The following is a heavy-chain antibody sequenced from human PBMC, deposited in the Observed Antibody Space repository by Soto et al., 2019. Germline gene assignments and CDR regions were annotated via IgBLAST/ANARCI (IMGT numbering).Heavy chain of an antibody. CDR1: GGSISSGGFY. Sequence: SEALSLTCTVSGGSISSGGFYWSWIRQHPGKGLEWIGYIYYSGRTYYNPSLKSRVTISVDTSKNQFSLKLSSVTAADTALFYCARARIDSSGSYSAFDPWGQGTLVTVSS. J-gene: IGHJ5*02. CDR2: IYYSGRT. V-gene: IGHV4-31*03. CDR3: ARARIDSSGSYSAFDP. D-gene: IGHD3-22*01.